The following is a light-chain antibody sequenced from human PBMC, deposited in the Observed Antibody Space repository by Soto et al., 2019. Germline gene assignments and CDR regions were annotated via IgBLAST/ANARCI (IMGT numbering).Light chain of an antibody. CDR3: QQYGTSPPYT. V-gene: IGKV3-20*01. CDR2: GTS. Sequence: EIVLTQSPGTLSLSPGERAALSCRTSQSVSSSYLAWYQQRPGQAPRLLMYGTSSRATGIPDRFSGSGSGTDFTLTISSLEPEDFAVYYCQQYGTSPPYTFGQGTKVDIK. J-gene: IGKJ2*01. CDR1: QSVSSSY.